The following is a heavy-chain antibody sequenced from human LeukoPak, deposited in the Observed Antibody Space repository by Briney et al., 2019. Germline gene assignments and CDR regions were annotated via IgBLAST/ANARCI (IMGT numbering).Heavy chain of an antibody. V-gene: IGHV3-23*01. CDR2: ISGSGGST. Sequence: GGSLRLSCAASGFTFSSYAMSWVRQAPGKGLEWVSAISGSGGSTYYADSVKGRFTISRDNSKNTLYLQMNSLRAEDTAVYYCTKDLYSSGWTDAFDIWGQGTKVTVSS. J-gene: IGHJ3*02. D-gene: IGHD6-19*01. CDR1: GFTFSSYA. CDR3: TKDLYSSGWTDAFDI.